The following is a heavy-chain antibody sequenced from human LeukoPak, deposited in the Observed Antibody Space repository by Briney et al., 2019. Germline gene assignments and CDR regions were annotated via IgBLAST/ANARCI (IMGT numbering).Heavy chain of an antibody. D-gene: IGHD6-19*01. J-gene: IGHJ5*02. Sequence: ASVKVSCKASGYTFTGYYIHWVRQAPGQGLEWMGWINPTSFGTKYEQKFQGRVTMTRDTSISTDYMELSDLKSDDPAVYYCARFRGSGWYSFDLWGQGTLVTVSS. CDR1: GYTFTGYY. CDR2: INPTSFGT. V-gene: IGHV1-2*02. CDR3: ARFRGSGWYSFDL.